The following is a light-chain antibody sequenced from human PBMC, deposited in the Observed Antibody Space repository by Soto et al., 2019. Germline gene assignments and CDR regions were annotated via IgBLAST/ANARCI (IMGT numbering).Light chain of an antibody. Sequence: QSALSQPASVSGSPGQSITISCTGTSSDIGRYKYVSWYQQHPGKAPKVMIYEVSNRPSGVSDRFSGSKSGSTASLTISGVQAEDEADYYCSSYTSNSTVLFGGGTQLTVL. CDR2: EVS. V-gene: IGLV2-14*01. CDR1: SSDIGRYKY. J-gene: IGLJ2*01. CDR3: SSYTSNSTVL.